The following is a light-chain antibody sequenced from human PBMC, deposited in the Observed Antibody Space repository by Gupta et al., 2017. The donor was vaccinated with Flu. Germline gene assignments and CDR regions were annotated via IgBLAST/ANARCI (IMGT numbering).Light chain of an antibody. V-gene: IGLV6-57*01. J-gene: IGLJ2*01. CDR2: EDD. Sequence: SSGSIVSNYVQWYQQRPGSPPTTVIYEDDQRPSGVSDRFSGSIDSSSNSASLTISGLKTEDEADYYCQSYDTNNQVFGGGTKLTVL. CDR1: SGSIVSNY. CDR3: QSYDTNNQV.